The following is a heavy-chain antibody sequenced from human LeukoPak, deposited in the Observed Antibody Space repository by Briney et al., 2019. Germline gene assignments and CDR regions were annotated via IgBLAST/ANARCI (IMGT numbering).Heavy chain of an antibody. J-gene: IGHJ4*02. CDR3: AAGQWLVRTDY. D-gene: IGHD6-19*01. V-gene: IGHV1-46*01. Sequence: ASVKVSCKASGYTFTSYYMHWVRQAPGQGLEWMGIINPSGGSTSYAQKFQGRVTMTRDTSTSTVYMELSSLRSEDMAVYYCAAGQWLVRTDYWGQGTLVTVSS. CDR2: INPSGGST. CDR1: GYTFTSYY.